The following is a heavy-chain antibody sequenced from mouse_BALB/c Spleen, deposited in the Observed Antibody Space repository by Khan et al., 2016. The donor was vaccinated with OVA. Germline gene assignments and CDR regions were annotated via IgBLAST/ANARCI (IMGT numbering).Heavy chain of an antibody. CDR1: GYTFTSYT. V-gene: IGHV1-4*01. J-gene: IGHJ3*01. D-gene: IGHD2-14*01. Sequence: QVQLKESGAELARPGASVKMSCKASGYTFTSYTIHWIKKRPGQGLEWIGYINPSNGYTNYNQKCKDKATLTTDKSSTTAYLQLSSLTSDDSAVYNCVRDGAYHRNDGWFAYWGQGTLVTVSA. CDR3: VRDGAYHRNDGWFAY. CDR2: INPSNGYT.